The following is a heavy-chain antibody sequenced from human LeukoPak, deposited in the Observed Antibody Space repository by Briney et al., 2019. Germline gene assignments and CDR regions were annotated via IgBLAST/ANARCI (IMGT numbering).Heavy chain of an antibody. D-gene: IGHD4-11*01. CDR2: INHSGNT. V-gene: IGHV4-34*01. J-gene: IGHJ4*02. Sequence: PSETLSLTCAVYGGSLSGYYWSWIRQPPGKGLEWIGEINHSGNTNYNPSLKSRVTISLDTSKDQLSLRLSSVSAADTAVYYCARHYKSTRTTVSDYWGQGTLVTVSS. CDR3: ARHYKSTRTTVSDY. CDR1: GGSLSGYY.